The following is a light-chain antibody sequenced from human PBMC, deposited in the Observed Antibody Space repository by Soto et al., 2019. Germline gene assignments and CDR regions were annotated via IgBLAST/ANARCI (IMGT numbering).Light chain of an antibody. J-gene: IGLJ2*01. V-gene: IGLV2-23*03. CDR3: CSYAGSSTFVV. Sequence: PGQSITISCTGTSSDVGSYNLVSWYQQHPGKAPKLMIYEGSKRPSGVSNRFSGSKSGNTASLTISGLQAEDEADYYCCSYAGSSTFVVFGGGTKLTVL. CDR1: SSDVGSYNL. CDR2: EGS.